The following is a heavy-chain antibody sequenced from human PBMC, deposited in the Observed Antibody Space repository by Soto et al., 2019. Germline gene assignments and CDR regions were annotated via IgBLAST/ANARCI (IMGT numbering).Heavy chain of an antibody. CDR1: GGSISSGGYS. Sequence: QLQLQESGSGLVKPSQTLSLTCAVSGGSISSGGYSWSWIRQPPGKGLEWIGYIYHRGSTYYNPSLQSRVTISVDRSKNQFSLKLSSVTAADSAVYYCASSYYDILTGSNWFDPWGQGTLVTVSS. V-gene: IGHV4-30-2*01. CDR3: ASSYYDILTGSNWFDP. CDR2: IYHRGST. D-gene: IGHD3-9*01. J-gene: IGHJ5*02.